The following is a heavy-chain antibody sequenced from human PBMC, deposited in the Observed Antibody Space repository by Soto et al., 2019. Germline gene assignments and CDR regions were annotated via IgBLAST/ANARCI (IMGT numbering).Heavy chain of an antibody. Sequence: PSVKVSCKASGGTFSSYAISWVRQAPGQGLEWMGGIIPIFGTANYAQKFQGRVTITADKSTSTAYMELSSLRSEDTAVYYCASGYCSSTSCYGYYYYGMDVWGQGTTVTVSS. CDR1: GGTFSSYA. CDR3: ASGYCSSTSCYGYYYYGMDV. V-gene: IGHV1-69*06. D-gene: IGHD2-2*03. J-gene: IGHJ6*02. CDR2: IIPIFGTA.